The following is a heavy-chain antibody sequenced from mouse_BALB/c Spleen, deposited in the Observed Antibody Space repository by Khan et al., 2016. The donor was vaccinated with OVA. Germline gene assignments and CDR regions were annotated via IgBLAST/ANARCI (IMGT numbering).Heavy chain of an antibody. CDR1: GYSITSDYA. D-gene: IGHD1-1*01. CDR2: ISYSGRT. CDR3: TRSVTITTVVATDFDY. Sequence: VQLQQSGPGLVKPSQSLSLTCTVTGYSITSDYAWNWIRQFPGNKLEWMGYISYSGRTSHNPSLKSRISITRDTSKNQVFLQLNSVTTEDTATDYCTRSVTITTVVATDFDYWDQGTTLTVSS. V-gene: IGHV3-2*02. J-gene: IGHJ2*01.